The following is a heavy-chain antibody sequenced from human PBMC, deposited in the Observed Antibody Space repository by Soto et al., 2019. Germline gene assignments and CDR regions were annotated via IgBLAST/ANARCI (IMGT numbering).Heavy chain of an antibody. CDR2: IRSTSSTI. Sequence: EVQLVESGGGLVQPGGSLRLSCAASGFTFSDYNMNWVRQAPGKGLEWVSYIRSTSSTIYYADSVKGRFTISRDNSKNSLYLQMNSLRDEVTAVYYCARAFCTTTKCYPSYFDNWGQGTLVTVSS. CDR1: GFTFSDYN. D-gene: IGHD2-2*01. J-gene: IGHJ4*02. CDR3: ARAFCTTTKCYPSYFDN. V-gene: IGHV3-48*02.